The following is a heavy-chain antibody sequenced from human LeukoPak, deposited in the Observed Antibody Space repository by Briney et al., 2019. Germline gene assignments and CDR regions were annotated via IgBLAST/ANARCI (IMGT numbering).Heavy chain of an antibody. CDR3: ANQAAAGTIDGDY. V-gene: IGHV3-23*01. CDR1: GFTFSSYA. CDR2: ISGSGGST. D-gene: IGHD6-13*01. Sequence: TGGSLRLSCAASGFTFSSYAMSWVRQAPGKGLEWVSAISGSGGSTYYADSVKGRFTISRDNSKNTLYLQMNSLRDDDTAVCYCANQAAAGTIDGDYWGQGTLVTVSS. J-gene: IGHJ4*02.